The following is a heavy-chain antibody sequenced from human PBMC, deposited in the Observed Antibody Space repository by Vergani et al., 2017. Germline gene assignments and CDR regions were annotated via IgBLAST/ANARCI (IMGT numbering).Heavy chain of an antibody. D-gene: IGHD6-13*01. V-gene: IGHV3-9*01. CDR3: AKESSSWYSGHPYYFDY. Sequence: VQLVESGGGLVKPGGSLRLSCAASGFTFSDYYMSWIRQAPGKGLEWVSGISWNSGSIGYADSVKGRFTISRDNAKNSLYLQMNSLRAEDTALYYCAKESSSWYSGHPYYFDYWGQGTLVTVSS. J-gene: IGHJ4*02. CDR2: ISWNSGSI. CDR1: GFTFSDYY.